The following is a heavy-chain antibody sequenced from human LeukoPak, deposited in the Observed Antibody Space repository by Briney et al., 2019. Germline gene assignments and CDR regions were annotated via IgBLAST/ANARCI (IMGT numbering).Heavy chain of an antibody. CDR2: INPSGGST. CDR3: ARRIYCTGGECYDGWFDP. J-gene: IGHJ5*02. Sequence: GESLKISCKGSGYSFTNYWIAWVRQAPGQGLEWMGIINPSGGSTSYAQKFQGRVTMTRDMSTSTAYMELRSLRSEDTAVYYCARRIYCTGGECYDGWFDPWGQGTLVTVSS. CDR1: GYSFTNYW. V-gene: IGHV1-46*01. D-gene: IGHD2-8*02.